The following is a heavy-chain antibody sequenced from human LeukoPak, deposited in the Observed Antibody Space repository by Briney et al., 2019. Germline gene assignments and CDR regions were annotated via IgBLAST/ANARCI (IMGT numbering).Heavy chain of an antibody. CDR1: GFTFSSYG. V-gene: IGHV3-30*18. D-gene: IGHD5-18*01. CDR3: AKDFTRAYRYGYGGGDYFDY. J-gene: IGHJ4*02. CDR2: ISYDGSNK. Sequence: PGGSLRLSCAASGFTFSSYGMHWVRQAPGKGLEWVAVISYDGSNKYYADSVKGRFTISRDNSKNTLYLQMNSLRAEDTAVYYCAKDFTRAYRYGYGGGDYFDYWGQGTLVTVSS.